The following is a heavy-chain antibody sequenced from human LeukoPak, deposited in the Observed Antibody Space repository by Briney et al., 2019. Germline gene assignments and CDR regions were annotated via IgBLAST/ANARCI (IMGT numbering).Heavy chain of an antibody. D-gene: IGHD6-13*01. CDR1: GGSISSSNW. Sequence: SGTLSLTCAVSGGSISSSNWWSWVRQPPGKGLEWMGEIYHSGNTNYNSSLKSRITISVDKPKNQLSLKLSSVTAADTAVYYCARGTAAAGNFEYWGQGTLVTVSS. V-gene: IGHV4-4*02. CDR2: IYHSGNT. CDR3: ARGTAAAGNFEY. J-gene: IGHJ4*02.